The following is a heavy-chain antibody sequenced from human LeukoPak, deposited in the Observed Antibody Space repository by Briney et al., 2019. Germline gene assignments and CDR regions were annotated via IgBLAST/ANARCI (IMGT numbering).Heavy chain of an antibody. Sequence: SETLSLTCTVSGGSISNYYWSWIRQPPGKGLEWIGYIYYSGSTNYNPFLKSRVIISVDTSKNQFSLKLSSVTAADTAVYYCARDRVLRYFDMSDYYYYGMDVWGQGTTVTVSS. V-gene: IGHV4-59*01. CDR2: IYYSGST. CDR3: ARDRVLRYFDMSDYYYYGMDV. J-gene: IGHJ6*02. D-gene: IGHD3-9*01. CDR1: GGSISNYY.